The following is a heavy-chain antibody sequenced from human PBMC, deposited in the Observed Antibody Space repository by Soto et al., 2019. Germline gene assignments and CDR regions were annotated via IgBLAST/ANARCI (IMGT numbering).Heavy chain of an antibody. J-gene: IGHJ6*02. D-gene: IGHD3-9*01. CDR1: GFTFSSYC. CDR2: ISYSGSTI. V-gene: IGHV3-48*02. CDR3: ARDNYYDILTGYRDYGMDV. Sequence: GGSLRLSCAASGFTFSSYCMNWVRQAPGKGLEWVSYISYSGSTIYYADSVRGRFTISRDNAKNSLYLQMNSLTDEDTAVYYCARDNYYDILTGYRDYGMDVWGQGTTVTVPS.